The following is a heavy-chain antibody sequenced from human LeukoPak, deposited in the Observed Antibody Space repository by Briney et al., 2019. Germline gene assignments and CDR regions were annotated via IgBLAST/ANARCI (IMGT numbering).Heavy chain of an antibody. D-gene: IGHD3-3*01. J-gene: IGHJ5*02. Sequence: ASVKVSCKASGYTFTGYYMHWVRQAPGQGLEWMGWINPNSGGTNYAQKFQGRVTMTTDTSTSTAYMELRSLRSDDTAVYYCAKDYNFWSGYHRLSNWFDPWGQGTLVTVSS. CDR1: GYTFTGYY. V-gene: IGHV1-2*02. CDR3: AKDYNFWSGYHRLSNWFDP. CDR2: INPNSGGT.